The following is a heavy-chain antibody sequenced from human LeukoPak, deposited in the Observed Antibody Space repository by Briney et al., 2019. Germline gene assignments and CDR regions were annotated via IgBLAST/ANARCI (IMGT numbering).Heavy chain of an antibody. CDR3: AKRQYYYDSSGWELSYFDY. CDR1: GFTFSDYY. J-gene: IGHJ4*02. V-gene: IGHV3-11*04. D-gene: IGHD3-22*01. CDR2: ISSSTSTI. Sequence: GGSLRLSCAASGFTFSDYYMSWIRQAPGKGLEWISYISSSTSTIYYADSVKGRFTISRDNAKNSLFLQMNSLRAEDTAVYYCAKRQYYYDSSGWELSYFDYWGQGTLVTVSS.